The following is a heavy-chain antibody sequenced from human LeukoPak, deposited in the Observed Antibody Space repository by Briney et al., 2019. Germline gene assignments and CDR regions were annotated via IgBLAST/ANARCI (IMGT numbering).Heavy chain of an antibody. V-gene: IGHV3-23*01. J-gene: IGHJ4*02. D-gene: IGHD4-23*01. CDR3: AKDTYGGNSYY. CDR1: GFTFSSNV. Sequence: GGSLRLSCVASGFTFSSNVMIWVRQAPGKGLEWVSSIPASGGSTYYADSVKGRFTISRDNSKNTLYLQMNSLRAEDTAVYYCAKDTYGGNSYYWGQGTLVTVSS. CDR2: IPASGGST.